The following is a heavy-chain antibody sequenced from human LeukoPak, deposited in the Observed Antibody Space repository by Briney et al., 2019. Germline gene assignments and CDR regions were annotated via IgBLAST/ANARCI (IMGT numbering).Heavy chain of an antibody. D-gene: IGHD6-25*01. V-gene: IGHV3-53*01. Sequence: GGSLRLSCAASGFTVSSSYMSWVRQAPGKGLEWVSVIYSGGSTYYADSVKGRFTISRDNSKNTLYLQMNSLRAEDTAVYYCARDLRQRISRDYYYYYGMDVWGQGTTVTVSS. CDR1: GFTVSSSY. CDR2: IYSGGST. CDR3: ARDLRQRISRDYYYYYGMDV. J-gene: IGHJ6*02.